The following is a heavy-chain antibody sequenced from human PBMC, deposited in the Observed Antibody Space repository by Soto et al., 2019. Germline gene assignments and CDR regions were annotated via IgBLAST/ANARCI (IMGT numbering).Heavy chain of an antibody. Sequence: GGSLRLSCAASGFTFSSYGMHWVRQAPGKGLEWVAVISYDGSNKYYADSVKGRFTISRDNSKNTLYLQMNSLRAEDTAVYYCAKRNYGSEFDYWGQGTLVTV. CDR3: AKRNYGSEFDY. D-gene: IGHD3-10*01. CDR2: ISYDGSNK. V-gene: IGHV3-30*18. CDR1: GFTFSSYG. J-gene: IGHJ4*02.